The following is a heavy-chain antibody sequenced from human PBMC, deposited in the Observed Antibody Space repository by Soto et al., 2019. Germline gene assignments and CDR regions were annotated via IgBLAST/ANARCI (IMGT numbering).Heavy chain of an antibody. J-gene: IGHJ5*02. Sequence: PGGSLRLSCAASGFTFSSYWMSWVRQAPGKGLEWVANIKQDGSEKYYVDSVKGRFTISRDNAKNSLYLQMNSLRAEDTAVYYCARSYYDFWSGSLWFDPWGQGTLVTVSS. V-gene: IGHV3-7*03. CDR1: GFTFSSYW. CDR3: ARSYYDFWSGSLWFDP. D-gene: IGHD3-3*01. CDR2: IKQDGSEK.